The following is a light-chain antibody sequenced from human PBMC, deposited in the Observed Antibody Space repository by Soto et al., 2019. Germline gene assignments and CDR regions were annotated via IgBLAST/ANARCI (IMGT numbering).Light chain of an antibody. CDR2: GSS. V-gene: IGKV3-20*01. CDR1: QSVSSTF. CDR3: QQYGDSPPT. Sequence: EIVLTQSPGTLSLSPGERATLSCRASQSVSSTFLAWYQHIPGQAPRLLIYGSSTRATGVPARFSGSGSGTDFSLTISSLEPEDFAVYFCQQYGDSPPTFGQGTKVEIK. J-gene: IGKJ1*01.